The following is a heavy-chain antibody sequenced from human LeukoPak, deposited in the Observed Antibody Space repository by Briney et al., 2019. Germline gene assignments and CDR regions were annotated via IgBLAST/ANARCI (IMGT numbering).Heavy chain of an antibody. J-gene: IGHJ6*03. Sequence: VASVKVSCKASGYTFTGYYMHWVRQAPGQGLEWMGIINPSGGSTSYAQKFQGRVTMTRDTSTSTVYMELSSLRSEDTAVYYCAVGAAGAVFYMDVWGKGTTVTISS. CDR3: AVGAAGAVFYMDV. CDR1: GYTFTGYY. V-gene: IGHV1-46*01. CDR2: INPSGGST. D-gene: IGHD6-13*01.